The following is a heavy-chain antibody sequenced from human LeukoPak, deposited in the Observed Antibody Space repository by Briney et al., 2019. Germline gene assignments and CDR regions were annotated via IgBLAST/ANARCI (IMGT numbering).Heavy chain of an antibody. CDR3: ARDFRNDPAGTDY. CDR1: GYSISSGYY. CDR2: IYHSGST. J-gene: IGHJ4*02. D-gene: IGHD6-13*01. Sequence: PSETLSLTCAVSGYSISSGYYWGWIRQPPGKGLEWIGSIYHSGSTYYNPSLKSRVTISVDTSKNQFSLKLSSVTAADTAVYYCARDFRNDPAGTDYWGKGTLVTVSS. V-gene: IGHV4-38-2*02.